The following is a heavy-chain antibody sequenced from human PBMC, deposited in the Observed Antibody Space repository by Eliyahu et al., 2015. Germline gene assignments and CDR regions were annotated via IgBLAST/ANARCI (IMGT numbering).Heavy chain of an antibody. CDR3: TRDPPYGYNYFDY. CDR1: GFIFRSYG. CDR2: IWYDGSKK. J-gene: IGHJ4*02. Sequence: QVQLVESGGGVVQPGRSLRLSCXASGFIFRSYGMHWVRQAPGKGLEWVAIIWYDGSKKYYADSVKGRFTISRDNSKNTLDLQMDNLRAEDTAMYYCTRDPPYGYNYFDYWGQGALVTVSS. V-gene: IGHV3-33*01. D-gene: IGHD5-24*01.